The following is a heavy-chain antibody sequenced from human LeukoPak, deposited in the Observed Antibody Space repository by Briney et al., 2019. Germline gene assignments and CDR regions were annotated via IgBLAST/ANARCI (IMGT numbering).Heavy chain of an antibody. J-gene: IGHJ4*02. CDR1: GYTFTSYG. V-gene: IGHV1-18*01. CDR2: ISAYNGNT. D-gene: IGHD5-12*01. CDR3: ATTRVTTTRLDY. Sequence: ASVKVSCKASGYTFTSYGISWVRQAPGQGLEWMGWISAYNGNTNYAQKLQGRVTMTTDTSTSTAYMELTSLRSDDTAVYYCATTRVTTTRLDYWGQGTLVTVSS.